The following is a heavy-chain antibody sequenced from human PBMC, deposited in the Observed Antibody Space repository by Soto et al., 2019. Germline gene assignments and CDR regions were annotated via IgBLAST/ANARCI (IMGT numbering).Heavy chain of an antibody. Sequence: ETLSLTCAVSGYSISSGYYWGWIRQPPGKGLEWIGSIYHSGSTYYNPSLKSRVTISVDTSKNQFSLKLSSVTAADTAVYYCATESMVRGVPYFDYWGQGTLVTVSS. CDR3: ATESMVRGVPYFDY. V-gene: IGHV4-38-2*01. CDR2: IYHSGST. D-gene: IGHD3-10*01. J-gene: IGHJ4*02. CDR1: GYSISSGYY.